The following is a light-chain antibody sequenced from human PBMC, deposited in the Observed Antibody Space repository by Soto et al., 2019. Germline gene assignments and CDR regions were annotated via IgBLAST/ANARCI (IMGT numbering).Light chain of an antibody. J-gene: IGKJ1*01. V-gene: IGKV3-20*01. CDR1: QSVSNNY. Sequence: MLTQSPGTLTLSPEERATLACTASQSVSNNYVAWYQQKPGQPPRLLIHDASNRATGIPDRFSGSVSGTDFTLTISRLEPEDFAVYYCQQCAHSPLTFGQGTKVDIK. CDR2: DAS. CDR3: QQCAHSPLT.